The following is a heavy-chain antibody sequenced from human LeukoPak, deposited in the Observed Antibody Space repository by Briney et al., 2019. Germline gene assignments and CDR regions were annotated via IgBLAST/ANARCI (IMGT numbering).Heavy chain of an antibody. J-gene: IGHJ4*02. CDR2: IRSKANSYAT. CDR3: TRHDEQWLEGFDY. D-gene: IGHD6-19*01. V-gene: IGHV3-73*01. CDR1: GFTFSGSA. Sequence: GGSLRLSCAASGFTFSGSAMHWVRQASGKGLELVGRIRSKANSYATAYAASVKGRFTISRDDSKNTAYLQMNSLKTEDTAVYYCTRHDEQWLEGFDYWGQGTLVTVSS.